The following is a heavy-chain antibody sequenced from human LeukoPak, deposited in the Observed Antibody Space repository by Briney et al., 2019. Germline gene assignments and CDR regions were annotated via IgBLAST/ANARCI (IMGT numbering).Heavy chain of an antibody. CDR1: GFTFSSYG. CDR2: ISYDGSNK. Sequence: PGGSLRLSCAASGFTFSSYGMHWVRRAPGKGLEWVAVISYDGSNKYYADSVKGRFTISRDNSKNTLYLQMNSLRAEDTAVYYCAKGLTGYFDYWGQGTLVTVSS. CDR3: AKGLTGYFDY. D-gene: IGHD1-20*01. V-gene: IGHV3-30*18. J-gene: IGHJ4*02.